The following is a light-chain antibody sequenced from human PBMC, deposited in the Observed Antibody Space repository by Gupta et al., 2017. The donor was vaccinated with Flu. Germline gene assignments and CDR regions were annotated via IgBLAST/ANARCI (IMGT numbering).Light chain of an antibody. CDR3: AAWDDSLSGWV. Sequence: SVLPQPPSASGTPGQRVTISCSGSSSNIGSNYVYWYQQLPGTAPKLLIFRKNQRPSGVPDRFSGAKSGTSAALPISGLRSEDEADYYCAAWDDSLSGWVFGGGTKLTVL. J-gene: IGLJ3*02. CDR2: RKN. V-gene: IGLV1-47*01. CDR1: SSNIGSNY.